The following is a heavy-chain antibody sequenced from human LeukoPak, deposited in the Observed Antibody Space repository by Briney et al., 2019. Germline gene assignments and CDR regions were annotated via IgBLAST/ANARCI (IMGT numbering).Heavy chain of an antibody. D-gene: IGHD1-14*01. CDR3: ATLSDRNFYYSYGLDV. J-gene: IGHJ6*02. CDR2: IGRYGVTT. Sequence: GGSLRLSCAASGFTFSTYAMSWVRQAPGKGLEWVAYIGRYGVTTYYADSVKGRFTISGDNAKNSLNLQMNSLRAEDTAVYYCATLSDRNFYYSYGLDVWGQGTTVTVS. V-gene: IGHV3-48*03. CDR1: GFTFSTYA.